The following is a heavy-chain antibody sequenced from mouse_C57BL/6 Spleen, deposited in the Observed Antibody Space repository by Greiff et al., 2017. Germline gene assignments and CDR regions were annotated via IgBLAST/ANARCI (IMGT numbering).Heavy chain of an antibody. CDR2: IYPSDSET. CDR1: GYTFTSYW. Sequence: QVQLQQPGAELVRPESSVKLSCKASGYTFTSYWMDWVKQRPGQGLEWIGNIYPSDSETHYNQKFKDKATLTVDKSSSTAYMQLSSLTSEDSAVYYCARRSGLPSYAMDYWGQGTSVTVSS. D-gene: IGHD2-2*01. J-gene: IGHJ4*01. CDR3: ARRSGLPSYAMDY. V-gene: IGHV1-61*01.